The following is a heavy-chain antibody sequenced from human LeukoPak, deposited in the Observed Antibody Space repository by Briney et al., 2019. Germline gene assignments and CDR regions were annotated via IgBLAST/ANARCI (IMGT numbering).Heavy chain of an antibody. Sequence: GGSLRLSCAASGFTFSGCAMSWVRQAPGKGLEWVSGISGSGLTTYYADSVKGRFTISRDNSKNTLYLQMNSLRAEDTAVYYCAKGYLYDSSAYYFDYWGQGTLVTVSS. CDR3: AKGYLYDSSAYYFDY. J-gene: IGHJ4*02. CDR1: GFTFSGCA. D-gene: IGHD3-22*01. V-gene: IGHV3-23*01. CDR2: ISGSGLTT.